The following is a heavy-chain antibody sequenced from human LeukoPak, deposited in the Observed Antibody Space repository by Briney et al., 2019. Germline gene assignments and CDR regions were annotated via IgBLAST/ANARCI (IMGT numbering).Heavy chain of an antibody. CDR3: ARDRPNYDFWSGSRTDAFDI. CDR1: GVSISAYY. CDR2: IYPGESIYASENT. Sequence: SETLSLTCSVSGVSISAYYWSWIRQPAGKGLEWIGRIYPGESIYASENTNYNPSLKGRVTISVDTSKNQFSLKLSSVTAADTAVYYCARDRPNYDFWSGSRTDAFDIWGQGTMVTVSS. J-gene: IGHJ3*02. D-gene: IGHD3-3*01. V-gene: IGHV4-4*07.